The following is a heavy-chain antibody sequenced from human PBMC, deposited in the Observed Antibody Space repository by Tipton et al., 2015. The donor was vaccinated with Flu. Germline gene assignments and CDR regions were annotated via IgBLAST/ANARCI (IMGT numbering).Heavy chain of an antibody. CDR3: TRGPAGSGAAGTPGYYFPMDV. CDR2: IWHDGSKQ. V-gene: IGHV3-33*01. J-gene: IGHJ6*02. CDR1: GFNFSCYG. D-gene: IGHD6-13*01. Sequence: QLVQSGGGVVQPGGSLRLSCAASGFNFSCYGMHWVRQGPGKGLEWVAVIWHDGSKQYYADSVKGRFTISRDNSMNTLYLRMNSLRVEDTAVYYCTRGPAGSGAAGTPGYYFPMDVWGQGTTVTVSS.